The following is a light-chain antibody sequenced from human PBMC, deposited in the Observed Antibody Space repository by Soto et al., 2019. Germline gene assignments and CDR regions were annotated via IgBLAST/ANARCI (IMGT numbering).Light chain of an antibody. J-gene: IGLJ1*01. CDR3: NSYTSSSTLYV. CDR1: SSDVGAYNY. V-gene: IGLV2-14*03. Sequence: QSALTQPASVSGSPGQSVAISCTGISSDVGAYNYVSWYQHLPGKAPKLLIYDVSHRPSWVSDRFSGSKSGNTASLTISGPQAEDEGDYYCNSYTSSSTLYVFGTGTKVTVL. CDR2: DVS.